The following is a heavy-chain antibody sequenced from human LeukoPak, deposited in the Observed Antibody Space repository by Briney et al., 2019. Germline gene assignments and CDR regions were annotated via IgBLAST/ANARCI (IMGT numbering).Heavy chain of an antibody. D-gene: IGHD6-19*01. V-gene: IGHV5-10-1*01. J-gene: IGHJ4*02. CDR2: IDPSDSYN. CDR1: GYSFTSYR. Sequence: GESLRISCRGSGYSFTSYRISWVRQMPGKGVEGMGRIDPSDSYNNYRPSFQGHVTISADKSISTAYLQWSSLKASDPAMYYCARHIAVAHLDYWGQGTLVTVSS. CDR3: ARHIAVAHLDY.